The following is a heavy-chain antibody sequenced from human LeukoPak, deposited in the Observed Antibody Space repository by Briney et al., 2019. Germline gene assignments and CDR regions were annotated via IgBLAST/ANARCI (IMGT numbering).Heavy chain of an antibody. CDR1: GFTFSDYY. D-gene: IGHD2-2*01. CDR2: ISSSGRTI. V-gene: IGHV3-11*04. J-gene: IGHJ4*02. CDR3: ARPDCSSTSCYEFDS. Sequence: GSLRLSCAASGFTFSDYYMSWVRQAPGKGLEWVSHISSSGRTIYYADSVKGRFTISRDNAKNSLYLQMNSLRAEDTAVYYCARPDCSSTSCYEFDSWGQGTLSPSPQ.